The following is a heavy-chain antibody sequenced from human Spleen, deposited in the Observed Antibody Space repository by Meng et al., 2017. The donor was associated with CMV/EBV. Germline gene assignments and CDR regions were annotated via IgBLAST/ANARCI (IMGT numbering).Heavy chain of an antibody. CDR1: GFTFSTYV. CDR3: ARDFFPSGYYGMDV. J-gene: IGHJ6*02. CDR2: IGYDGSNK. D-gene: IGHD3-10*01. Sequence: GGSLRLSCAGSGFTFSTYVMYWVRQAPGKGLDWVAVIGYDGSNKFYGDSVKGRFTISRDNSNNTLYLQMNSLRSEDTAVYYCARDFFPSGYYGMDVWGQGTTVTVSS. V-gene: IGHV3-30-3*01.